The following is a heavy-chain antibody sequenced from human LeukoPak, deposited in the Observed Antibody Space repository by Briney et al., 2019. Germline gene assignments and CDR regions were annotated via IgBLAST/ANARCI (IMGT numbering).Heavy chain of an antibody. CDR3: ARVVRYLVAAAGTIRYYYYYMDV. CDR2: IYSGGST. D-gene: IGHD6-13*01. CDR1: GFTVSSNY. V-gene: IGHV3-66*02. Sequence: GGSLRLSCAASGFTVSSNYMSWVRQAPGKGLEWVSVIYSGGSTYYADSVKGRFTISRDNSKNTLYLQMNSLRAEDTAVYYCARVVRYLVAAAGTIRYYYYYMDVWGKGTTVTVSS. J-gene: IGHJ6*03.